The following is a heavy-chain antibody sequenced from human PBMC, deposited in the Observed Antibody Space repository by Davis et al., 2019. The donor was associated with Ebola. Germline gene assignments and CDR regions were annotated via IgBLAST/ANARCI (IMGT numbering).Heavy chain of an antibody. CDR3: ARGDWLYYYGMDV. V-gene: IGHV4-39*01. Sequence: MPSETLSLTCTVSGGSISSSSYYWGWIRQPPGKGLEWIGEINHSGSTNYNPSLKSRVTISVDTSKNQFSLKLSSVTAADTAVYYCARGDWLYYYGMDVWGQGTTVTVSS. D-gene: IGHD2-21*01. J-gene: IGHJ6*02. CDR2: INHSGST. CDR1: GGSISSSSYY.